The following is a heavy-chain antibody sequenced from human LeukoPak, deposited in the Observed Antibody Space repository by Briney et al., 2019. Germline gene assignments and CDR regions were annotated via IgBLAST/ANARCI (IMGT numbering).Heavy chain of an antibody. Sequence: GGSLRLSCAASGFTFSSYGMHWVRQAPGKGLEWVAVIWYDGSNKYYADSVKGRFTISRDNSKNTLYLQMNSLRAEDTAVYYCARDRGWLQGIDFDYWGQGTLVTVSS. V-gene: IGHV3-33*01. CDR2: IWYDGSNK. CDR1: GFTFSSYG. J-gene: IGHJ4*02. CDR3: ARDRGWLQGIDFDY. D-gene: IGHD5-12*01.